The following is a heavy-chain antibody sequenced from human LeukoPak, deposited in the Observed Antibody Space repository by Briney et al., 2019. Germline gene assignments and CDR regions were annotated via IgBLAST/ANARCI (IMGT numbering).Heavy chain of an antibody. V-gene: IGHV3-23*01. Sequence: GGSLRLSCAGSGFTFSSCAMTWVRQAPGKGLEWVSVISGSGGSTYYADSVKGRFTISRDNSKNTLYLQVNSLRAEDTAVYYWAKSNRGGVRGAPDFDYWGQGTLVTVSS. D-gene: IGHD3-10*01. CDR3: AKSNRGGVRGAPDFDY. CDR1: GFTFSSCA. J-gene: IGHJ4*02. CDR2: ISGSGGST.